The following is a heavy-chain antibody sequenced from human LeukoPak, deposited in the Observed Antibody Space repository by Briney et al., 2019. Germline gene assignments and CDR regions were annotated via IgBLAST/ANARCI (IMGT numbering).Heavy chain of an antibody. CDR2: IYYSGST. CDR3: ARLKVDYGDYTFDY. Sequence: PSETLSLTCTVSGGSISSYYWSWIRQPPGKGLEWIGYIYYSGSTNYNPSLKSRVTISVDTSNNQFSLKVSTVTAADTAVYYCARLKVDYGDYTFDYWGQGSLVTVSS. CDR1: GGSISSYY. D-gene: IGHD4-17*01. V-gene: IGHV4-59*01. J-gene: IGHJ4*02.